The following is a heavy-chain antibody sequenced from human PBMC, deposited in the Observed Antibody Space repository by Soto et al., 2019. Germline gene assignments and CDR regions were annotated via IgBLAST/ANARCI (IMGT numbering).Heavy chain of an antibody. J-gene: IGHJ4*02. CDR2: ISYDGSNK. V-gene: IGHV3-30*18. CDR1: GFTFSSYG. Sequence: QVQLVESGGGVVQPGRSLRLSCAASGFTFSSYGMHWVRQAPGKGLEWVAVISYDGSNKYYADSVKGRFTISRDNSKNTLYLQMNSLRAGDTAVYYCAKEPDIAVAGNRRDYWGQGTLVTVSS. D-gene: IGHD6-19*01. CDR3: AKEPDIAVAGNRRDY.